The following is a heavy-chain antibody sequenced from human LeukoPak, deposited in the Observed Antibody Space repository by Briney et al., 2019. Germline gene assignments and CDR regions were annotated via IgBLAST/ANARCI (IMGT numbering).Heavy chain of an antibody. D-gene: IGHD6-6*01. CDR1: GYTFTGYY. J-gene: IGHJ5*02. CDR2: INPNSGGT. CDR3: ARDVAALHNWFDP. Sequence: ASVKVSCKASGYTFTGYYMHWVRQAPGQGLEWMGWINPNSGGTNYAPKFQGRVTMTRDTSISTAYMELSRLRSDDSAVYYCARDVAALHNWFDPWGQGTLVTVSS. V-gene: IGHV1-2*02.